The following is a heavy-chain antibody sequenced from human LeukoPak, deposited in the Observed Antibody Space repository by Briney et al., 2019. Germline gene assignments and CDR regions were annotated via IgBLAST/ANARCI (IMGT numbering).Heavy chain of an antibody. Sequence: PSETLSLTCTVSGGSISSSSYYWGWIRQPPGKGLEWIGSIYYSGSTYYNPSLKSRATISVDTSKNQFSLKLSSVTAADTAVYYCARQDIVVVPAAGGVDYWGQGTLVTVSS. CDR1: GGSISSSSYY. V-gene: IGHV4-39*01. CDR3: ARQDIVVVPAAGGVDY. D-gene: IGHD2-2*01. J-gene: IGHJ4*02. CDR2: IYYSGST.